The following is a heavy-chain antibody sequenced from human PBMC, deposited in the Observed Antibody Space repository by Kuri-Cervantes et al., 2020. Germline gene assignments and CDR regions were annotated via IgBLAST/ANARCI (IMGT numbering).Heavy chain of an antibody. CDR2: INSDGSST. D-gene: IGHD3-3*01. J-gene: IGHJ6*02. CDR3: ARDLRFSYYGMDV. Sequence: GESLKISCAASGFTFSSYWMHWVRQAPGKGLVWVSRINSDGSSTSYADSVKGRFTISRDNAKNTLYLQMNSLRAEDTAVYYCARDLRFSYYGMDVWGQGTTVTVSS. CDR1: GFTFSSYW. V-gene: IGHV3-74*01.